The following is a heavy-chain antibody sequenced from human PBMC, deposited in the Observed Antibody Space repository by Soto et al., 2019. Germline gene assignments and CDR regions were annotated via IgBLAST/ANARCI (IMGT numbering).Heavy chain of an antibody. J-gene: IGHJ4*02. CDR2: IKQDGSET. Sequence: GGSLRLSCAASGFTLSDYWMSWVRQAPEKGLEWVAIIKQDGSETYYADSAKGRFSISRDNAKNSLFLQMNSLRAEDTALYYCARGSGWLSDYWGQGTLVTVSS. D-gene: IGHD6-19*01. CDR1: GFTLSDYW. CDR3: ARGSGWLSDY. V-gene: IGHV3-7*05.